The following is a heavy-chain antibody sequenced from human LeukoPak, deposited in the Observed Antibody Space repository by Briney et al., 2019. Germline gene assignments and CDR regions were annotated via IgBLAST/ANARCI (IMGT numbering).Heavy chain of an antibody. V-gene: IGHV6-1*01. Sequence: SQTLSLTCAISGDSFSSNSAAWNWIRQSPSRGLEWLGRTYYRSKWYNDYAVSVKSRITINPDTSKNQFSLQLNSVTPEDTAVYYCARAKPLDYGDHDLGYWGQGTLVTVSS. CDR2: TYYRSKWYN. J-gene: IGHJ4*02. CDR3: ARAKPLDYGDHDLGY. D-gene: IGHD4-17*01. CDR1: GDSFSSNSAA.